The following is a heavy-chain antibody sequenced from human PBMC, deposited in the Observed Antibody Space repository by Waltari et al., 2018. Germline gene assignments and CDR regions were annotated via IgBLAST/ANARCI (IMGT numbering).Heavy chain of an antibody. V-gene: IGHV5-51*01. CDR1: GYRFTSYW. J-gene: IGHJ6*03. CDR2: IYPGDSDT. Sequence: EVQLVQSGAEVKKPGESLKISCTGSGYRFTSYWIGCVRQMPGKGLEWMGIIYPGDSDTRYSPSFQGQVTISADKSISTAYLQWSSLKASDTAMYYCARLIGASWDDYYYYYMDVWGKGTTVTVSS. D-gene: IGHD2-2*01. CDR3: ARLIGASWDDYYYYYMDV.